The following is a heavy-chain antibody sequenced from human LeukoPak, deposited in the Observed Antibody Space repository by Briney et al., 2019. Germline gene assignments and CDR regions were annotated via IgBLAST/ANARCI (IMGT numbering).Heavy chain of an antibody. CDR3: ERAGSGYPDY. CDR2: IYHRGTT. J-gene: IGHJ4*02. V-gene: IGHV4-38-2*01. D-gene: IGHD3-22*01. CDR1: GYSISSGYF. Sequence: PSETLSLTCVVSGYSISSGYFWGWIRQPPGNGLEWIGSIYHRGTTYYNPSLKSRVTISLDTSKNQFSLNLSSVTAADTAVYYCERAGSGYPDYWGQGTLVTVSS.